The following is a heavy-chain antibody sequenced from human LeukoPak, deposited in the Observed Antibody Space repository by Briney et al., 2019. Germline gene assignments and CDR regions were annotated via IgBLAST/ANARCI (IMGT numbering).Heavy chain of an antibody. J-gene: IGHJ4*02. Sequence: AASVKVSCKAAGYRFSGHYMHWVRQAPGQGLEWMGWINPNSGGTNYAQKFQGRVSMTRDTSISTAYMELSRLRSDDTAVYYCARDSGYPFDYWGQGTLVTVSS. V-gene: IGHV1-2*02. CDR3: ARDSGYPFDY. CDR1: GYRFSGHY. CDR2: INPNSGGT. D-gene: IGHD3-22*01.